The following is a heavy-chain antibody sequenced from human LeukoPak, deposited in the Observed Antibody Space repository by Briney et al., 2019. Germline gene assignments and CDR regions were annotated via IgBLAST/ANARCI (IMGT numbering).Heavy chain of an antibody. J-gene: IGHJ4*02. Sequence: ASVKVSCKASGYTFTGYYMHWVRQAPGQGLEWMGRINPNSGGTNYAQKFQGRVTITRDTSISTAYMELSRLRSDDTAVYYCAREASTYYDYVWGSYREDFDYWGQGTLVTVSS. CDR2: INPNSGGT. D-gene: IGHD3-16*02. CDR3: AREASTYYDYVWGSYREDFDY. CDR1: GYTFTGYY. V-gene: IGHV1-2*06.